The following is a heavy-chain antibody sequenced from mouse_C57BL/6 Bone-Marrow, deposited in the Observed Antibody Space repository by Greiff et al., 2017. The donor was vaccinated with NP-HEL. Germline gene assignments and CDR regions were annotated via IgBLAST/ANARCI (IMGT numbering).Heavy chain of an antibody. V-gene: IGHV7-3*01. CDR2: IRNKANGYTT. J-gene: IGHJ2*01. CDR1: GFTFTDYY. CDR3: ASLRRGFDY. Sequence: DVHLVESGGGLVQPGGSLSLSCAASGFTFTDYYMSWVRQPPGKALEWLGFIRNKANGYTTEYSASVKGRFTISRDNSQSILYLQMNALRAEDSATYYCASLRRGFDYWGQGTTLTVSS.